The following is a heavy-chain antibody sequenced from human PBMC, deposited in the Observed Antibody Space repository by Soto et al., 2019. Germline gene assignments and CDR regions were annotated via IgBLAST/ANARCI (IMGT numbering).Heavy chain of an antibody. D-gene: IGHD6-19*01. CDR1: GFTFSSYS. Sequence: GGSLRLSCAASGFTFSSYSMNWVRQAPGKGLEWVSYISSSSSTIYYADSVKGRFTISRDNAKNSLYLQMNSLRAEDTAVYYCASVTYSSGPIYYYYYMDVWGKGTTVPVSS. V-gene: IGHV3-48*01. J-gene: IGHJ6*03. CDR3: ASVTYSSGPIYYYYYMDV. CDR2: ISSSSSTI.